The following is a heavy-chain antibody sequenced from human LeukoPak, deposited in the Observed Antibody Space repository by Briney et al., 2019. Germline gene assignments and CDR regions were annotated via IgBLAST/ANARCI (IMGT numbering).Heavy chain of an antibody. V-gene: IGHV3-64D*06. CDR2: INGGGGTT. J-gene: IGHJ4*01. Sequence: GGSLRLSCSASGFTFSSSSMHWVCQAPGKGLEYVSGINGGGGTTPYADSVRDRFTISRDNFQNTLYLRMSSLTAEDTAVYYCVKLVPRGGDPQGDFWGRGTLVTVSS. D-gene: IGHD2-15*01. CDR3: VKLVPRGGDPQGDF. CDR1: GFTFSSSS.